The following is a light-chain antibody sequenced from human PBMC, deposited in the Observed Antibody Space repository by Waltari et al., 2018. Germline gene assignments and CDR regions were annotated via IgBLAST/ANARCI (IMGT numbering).Light chain of an antibody. V-gene: IGLV5-45*02. J-gene: IGLJ2*01. CDR1: SGINVGTCW. CDR3: MIWHSSAVV. CDR2: YKSDPDK. Sequence: QAVLTQPSSPSESPGASARLTCTFRSGINVGTCWIYSYHNQPGSPPQYLLRYKSDPDKQQGSGVPSRFSGSKDASANAGILLISGLQSEDEADYYCMIWHSSAVVFGGGTKLTVL.